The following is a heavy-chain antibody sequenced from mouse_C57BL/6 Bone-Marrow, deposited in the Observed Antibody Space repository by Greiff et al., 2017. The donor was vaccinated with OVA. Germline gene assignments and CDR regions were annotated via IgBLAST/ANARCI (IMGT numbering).Heavy chain of an antibody. V-gene: IGHV1-63*01. CDR2: IYPGGGYT. CDR3: ARNYYGSSYDWYFDV. J-gene: IGHJ1*03. CDR1: GYTFTNYW. D-gene: IGHD1-1*01. Sequence: QVQLKESGAELVRPGTSVKMSCKASGYTFTNYWIGWAKQRPGHGLEWIGDIYPGGGYTNYNEKFKGKATLTADKSSSTAYMQVSSLTSEDSAIYYCARNYYGSSYDWYFDVWGTGTTVTVSS.